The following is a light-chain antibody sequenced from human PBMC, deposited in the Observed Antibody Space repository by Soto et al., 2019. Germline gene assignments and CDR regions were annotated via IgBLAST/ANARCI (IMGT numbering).Light chain of an antibody. CDR3: SSYTSSSTLGV. CDR1: SSDVGGYNY. Sequence: QSVLTQPPSASGSPGQSGSISCTGTSSDVGGYNYVSWYQQHPGKAPKLMIYDVSKRPSGVSNRFSGSKSGNTASLTISGLQAEDEADYYCSSYTSSSTLGVFGTGTKVTVL. J-gene: IGLJ1*01. CDR2: DVS. V-gene: IGLV2-14*01.